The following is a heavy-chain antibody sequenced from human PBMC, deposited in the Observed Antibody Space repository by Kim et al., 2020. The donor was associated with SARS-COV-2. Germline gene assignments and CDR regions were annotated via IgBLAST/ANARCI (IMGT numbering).Heavy chain of an antibody. V-gene: IGHV3-7*03. CDR3: ARGAQKGPVDY. J-gene: IGHJ4*02. Sequence: EKYYVDPVKGRSTITRDNAKNSLYLQMNSLRAEDTAVYYCARGAQKGPVDYWGQGTLVTVSS. CDR2: EK.